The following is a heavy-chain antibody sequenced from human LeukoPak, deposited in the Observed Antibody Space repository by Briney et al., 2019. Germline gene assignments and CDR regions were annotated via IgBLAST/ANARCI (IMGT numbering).Heavy chain of an antibody. V-gene: IGHV4-34*01. CDR3: ARGLRGTHYYYYGMDV. Sequence: SETLSLTCAVYGESFSGYYWSWIRQPPRKGLEWIGEINHSGSTNYNPSLKSRVTISVDTSKNQFSLKLSSVTAADTAVYYCARGLRGTHYYYYGMDVWGQGTTVTVSS. D-gene: IGHD5-12*01. J-gene: IGHJ6*02. CDR1: GESFSGYY. CDR2: INHSGST.